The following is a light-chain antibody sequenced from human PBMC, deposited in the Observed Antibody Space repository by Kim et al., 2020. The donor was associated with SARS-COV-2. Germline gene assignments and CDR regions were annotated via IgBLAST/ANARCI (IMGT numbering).Light chain of an antibody. Sequence: DIVMTQTPLSSPVTLGQPASISCRSSQSLVHSDGSTSLSWLQQRPGQPPRLLIYKISNRLSGVPDRFSGSGAGTDFTLRISRVGAEGVGVYYFMQATQFPLTFGGGAQV. CDR2: KIS. CDR3: MQATQFPLT. J-gene: IGKJ4*01. CDR1: QSLVHSDGSTS. V-gene: IGKV2-24*01.